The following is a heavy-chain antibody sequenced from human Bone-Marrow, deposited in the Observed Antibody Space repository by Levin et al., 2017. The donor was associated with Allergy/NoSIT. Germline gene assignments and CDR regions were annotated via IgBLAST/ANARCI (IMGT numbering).Heavy chain of an antibody. D-gene: IGHD3-10*01. CDR3: AGDLSGRNDC. CDR1: GFTFSTYW. V-gene: IGHV3-74*01. Sequence: PGESLKISCAASGFTFSTYWMHWVRQAPGKGLVWVSRIDPDGSTINYADPVQGRFTISRDNARKTLYLQMNSLRAEDTAVYYCAGDLSGRNDCWGQGTLVTVSS. J-gene: IGHJ4*02. CDR2: IDPDGSTI.